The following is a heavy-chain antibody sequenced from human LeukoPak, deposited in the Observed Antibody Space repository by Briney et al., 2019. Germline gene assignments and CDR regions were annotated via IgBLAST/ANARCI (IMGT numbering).Heavy chain of an antibody. CDR2: IYYSGNT. CDR1: IGSINRCGDY. CDR3: ARGRPNYLSY. J-gene: IGHJ4*02. Sequence: SQPLSLPCTVSIGSINRCGDYWSWIRQHPGKGLEWIGYIYYSGNTYYNPSLKSRVTISVDTSKNQFSLKLSSVTAADTAVYYCARGRPNYLSYWGQGTLVTVSS. V-gene: IGHV4-31*03. D-gene: IGHD1-7*01.